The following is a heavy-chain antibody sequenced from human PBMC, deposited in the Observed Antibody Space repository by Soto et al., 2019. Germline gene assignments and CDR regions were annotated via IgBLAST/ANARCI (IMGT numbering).Heavy chain of an antibody. D-gene: IGHD1-1*01. Sequence: QVQLQESGPGLVKPSETLSLTCTVSGGSVSSGSYYWSWIRQPPGKGLEWIGYIYYSGSTNYNPSIKSRVTISVDTSKNQFSLKLSSVTAADTAVYYCARVVRERRRMDVWGQGTTVTVSS. J-gene: IGHJ6*02. CDR2: IYYSGST. CDR1: GGSVSSGSYY. V-gene: IGHV4-61*01. CDR3: ARVVRERRRMDV.